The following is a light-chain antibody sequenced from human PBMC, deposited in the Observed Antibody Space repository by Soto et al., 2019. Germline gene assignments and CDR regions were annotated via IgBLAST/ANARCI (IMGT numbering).Light chain of an antibody. CDR2: AAS. Sequence: DIQMAQSPSSLSASVGDRITITCRASQSISNYLNWYQQKPGKAPDLLIYAASSLQSGVPSRFSGRGSGTDFTLTISSLQPEDFATYYCQQSYSTQLPFGGGTKVEIK. J-gene: IGKJ4*01. CDR1: QSISNY. V-gene: IGKV1-39*01. CDR3: QQSYSTQLP.